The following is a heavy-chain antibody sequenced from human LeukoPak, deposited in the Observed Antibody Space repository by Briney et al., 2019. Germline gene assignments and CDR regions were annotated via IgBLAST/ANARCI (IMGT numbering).Heavy chain of an antibody. CDR1: GGSISSSNW. D-gene: IGHD3-3*01. Sequence: SETLSLTCAVSGGSISSSNWWSWVRQPPGKGLEWIGEIYHSGSTNYNPSLKSRVTISVDKSKNQFSLKLSSATATDTAVYYCARRYDFWSGYQPWGQGTLVTVSS. J-gene: IGHJ5*02. CDR2: IYHSGST. V-gene: IGHV4-4*02. CDR3: ARRYDFWSGYQP.